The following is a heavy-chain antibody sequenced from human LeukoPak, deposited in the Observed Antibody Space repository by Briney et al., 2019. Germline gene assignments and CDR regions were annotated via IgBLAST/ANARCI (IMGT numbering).Heavy chain of an antibody. CDR2: ISSNGGST. CDR1: GFTFSSYA. J-gene: IGHJ3*02. Sequence: GGSLRLSCAASGFTFSSYAMHWVRQAPGKGLEYVSAISSNGGSTYYANSVKGRFTISRDNSKNTLYLQMGSLRAEDMAVYYCAREGDTYGGNSQGAFDIWGQGTMVTVSS. V-gene: IGHV3-64*01. D-gene: IGHD4-23*01. CDR3: AREGDTYGGNSQGAFDI.